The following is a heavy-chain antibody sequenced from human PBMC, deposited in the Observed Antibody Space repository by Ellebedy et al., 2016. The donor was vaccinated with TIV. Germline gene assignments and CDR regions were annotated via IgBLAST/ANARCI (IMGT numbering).Heavy chain of an antibody. CDR2: IDPSDSYT. CDR3: ARHMNTAMTNDY. CDR1: GYSFTTYW. D-gene: IGHD5-18*01. J-gene: IGHJ4*02. Sequence: TVSCKGSGYSFTTYWISWVRQMPGKGLEWMGRIDPSDSYTNYSPSFKGHVTISADKSISTAYLQWSSLKASDTAIYYCARHMNTAMTNDYWGQGTLVTVSS. V-gene: IGHV5-10-1*01.